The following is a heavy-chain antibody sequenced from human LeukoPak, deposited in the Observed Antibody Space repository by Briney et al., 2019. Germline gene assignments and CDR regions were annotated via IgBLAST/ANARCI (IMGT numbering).Heavy chain of an antibody. D-gene: IGHD3-22*01. Sequence: SVKVSCKASGFTFSNSAMQWVRQARGQRLEWIGWIVVGSGNTHSAQNFQDRVTITRDMSTSTTYMELSSLRSEDTAIYYCAADPAPNSSGGYDIWGQGTLVTVSS. J-gene: IGHJ3*02. V-gene: IGHV1-58*02. CDR3: AADPAPNSSGGYDI. CDR1: GFTFSNSA. CDR2: IVVGSGNT.